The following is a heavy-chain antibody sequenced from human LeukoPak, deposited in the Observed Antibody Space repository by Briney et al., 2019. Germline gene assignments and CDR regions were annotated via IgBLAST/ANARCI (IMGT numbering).Heavy chain of an antibody. V-gene: IGHV3-20*04. CDR2: INWNGGST. D-gene: IGHD2-21*01. Sequence: PGGSLRLSCAASGFTFDDYGVSWVRQAPGKGLEWVSGINWNGGSTGYADSVKGRFTISRDNAKNSLYLQMNSLRAEDTALYYCARVIPPLVYMDVWGKGTTVTVSS. CDR3: ARVIPPLVYMDV. CDR1: GFTFDDYG. J-gene: IGHJ6*03.